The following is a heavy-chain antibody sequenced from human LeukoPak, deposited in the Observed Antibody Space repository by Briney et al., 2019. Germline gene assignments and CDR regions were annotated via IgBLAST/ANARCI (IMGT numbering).Heavy chain of an antibody. CDR1: GGSISSYY. J-gene: IGHJ5*02. V-gene: IGHV4-59*01. CDR2: IYYSGST. D-gene: IGHD1-26*01. CDR3: ARVGGPIVGATTDGWFDP. Sequence: SETLSLTCTVSGGSISSYYWSWIRQPPGKGLEWIGYIYYSGSTNYNPSLKSRVTISVDTSKNQFSLKLSSVTAADTAVYYCARVGGPIVGATTDGWFDPWGQGTLVTVSS.